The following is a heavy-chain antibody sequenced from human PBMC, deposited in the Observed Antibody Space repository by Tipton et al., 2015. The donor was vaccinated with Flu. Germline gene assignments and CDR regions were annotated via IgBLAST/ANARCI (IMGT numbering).Heavy chain of an antibody. D-gene: IGHD3-10*01. CDR3: VRKGFGDY. J-gene: IGHJ4*02. Sequence: SLRLSCAASGFTFDDFALHWVRQGPGKGLEWVSSINWRGNSVDYADSVKGRFSISRDNGKNTLYLQMNSLRAEDTAVYYCVRKGFGDYWGQGILVTVSS. CDR2: INWRGNSV. V-gene: IGHV3-9*01. CDR1: GFTFDDFA.